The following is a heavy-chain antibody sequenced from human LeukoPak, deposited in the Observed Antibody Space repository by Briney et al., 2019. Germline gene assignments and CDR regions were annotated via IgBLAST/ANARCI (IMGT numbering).Heavy chain of an antibody. V-gene: IGHV3-73*01. Sequence: GGSLKLSCAASGFSLSGSAVHWVRQASGKGLEWVGRLRSTANTHATTYTASVKGRFTISRDDSKDTAYLQMNSLKTEDTAVYYCARAPGTDYYYYGMDVWGQGTTVTVSS. CDR3: ARAPGTDYYYYGMDV. J-gene: IGHJ6*02. D-gene: IGHD1-14*01. CDR1: GFSLSGSA. CDR2: LRSTANTHAT.